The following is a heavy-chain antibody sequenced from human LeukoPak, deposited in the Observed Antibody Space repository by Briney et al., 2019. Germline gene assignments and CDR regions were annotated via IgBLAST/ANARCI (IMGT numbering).Heavy chain of an antibody. V-gene: IGHV3-30*18. CDR1: GFTFSSYG. D-gene: IGHD3-16*01. Sequence: PGGSLRLSCAASGFTFSSYGMHWVRQAPGKGLEWVAVISYDGSNKYYADSVKGRFTISRDNSKNTLYLQMNSLRAEDTAVYYCAKDLQGGAFDYRGQGTLVTVSS. CDR2: ISYDGSNK. J-gene: IGHJ4*02. CDR3: AKDLQGGAFDY.